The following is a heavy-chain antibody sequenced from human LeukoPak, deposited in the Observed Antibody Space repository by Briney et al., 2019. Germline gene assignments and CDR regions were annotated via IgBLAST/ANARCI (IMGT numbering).Heavy chain of an antibody. D-gene: IGHD2-21*01. V-gene: IGHV3-13*01. CDR1: GFTFSTYD. Sequence: GGSLRLSCAASGFTFSTYDMHWVRQVSGKGLEWVSSIGTIGDTFYPGSVKGRFTISRENAKNSLYLQMNGLRAGNTAVYYCARATVIGNAPVPGYMDVWGKGTTVTVSS. J-gene: IGHJ6*03. CDR3: ARATVIGNAPVPGYMDV. CDR2: IGTIGDT.